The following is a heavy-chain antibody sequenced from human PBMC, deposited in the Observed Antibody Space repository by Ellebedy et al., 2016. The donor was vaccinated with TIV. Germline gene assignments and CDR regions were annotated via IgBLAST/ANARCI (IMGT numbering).Heavy chain of an antibody. CDR3: AREWGSSSWYEVCLLYGCMGWFDP. J-gene: IGHJ5*02. Sequence: SVKVSCXASGGTFSSYAISWVRQAPGQGLEWMGGIIPIFGTANYAQKFQGRVTITADESTSTAYMELSSLRSEDTAVYYCAREWGSSSWYEVCLLYGCMGWFDPWGQGTLVTVSS. D-gene: IGHD6-13*01. CDR1: GGTFSSYA. CDR2: IIPIFGTA. V-gene: IGHV1-69*13.